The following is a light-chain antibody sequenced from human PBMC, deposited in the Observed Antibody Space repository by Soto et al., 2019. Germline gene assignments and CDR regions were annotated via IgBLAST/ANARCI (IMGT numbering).Light chain of an antibody. CDR3: QQYGSSPPWYT. CDR1: QSVSSSY. J-gene: IGKJ2*01. V-gene: IGKV3-20*01. Sequence: EIVLTQSPGTLSLSPGERATLSCRASQSVSSSYLVWYQQKPGQAPRLLIYGASSRATGIPDRFSGSGSGTDFTLTISRLEPEDFAVYYCQQYGSSPPWYTFGQGTKLEIK. CDR2: GAS.